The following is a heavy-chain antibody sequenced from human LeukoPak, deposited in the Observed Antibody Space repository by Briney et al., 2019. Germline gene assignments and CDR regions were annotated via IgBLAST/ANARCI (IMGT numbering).Heavy chain of an antibody. CDR1: GGSFSGYY. Sequence: SETLSLTCAVCGGSFSGYYWSWIRQPPGKGLEWIGEINHSGSTNYNPSLKSRVTISVDTSKNQFSLKLSSVTAADTAVYYCARGRGVAAHNWFDPWGQGTLVTVSS. CDR3: ARGRGVAAHNWFDP. J-gene: IGHJ5*02. CDR2: INHSGST. D-gene: IGHD6-6*01. V-gene: IGHV4-34*01.